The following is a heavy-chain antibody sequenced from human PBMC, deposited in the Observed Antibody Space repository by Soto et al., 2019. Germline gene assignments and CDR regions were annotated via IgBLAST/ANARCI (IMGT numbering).Heavy chain of an antibody. D-gene: IGHD1-7*01. V-gene: IGHV3-13*01. CDR3: ARGRSGGELLGDWFDP. CDR1: GFTFSSYD. CDR2: IGTAGDT. Sequence: EVQLVESGGGLVQPGGSLRLSCAASGFTFSSYDMHWVRQATGKGLEWVSAIGTAGDTYYPGSVKGRFTISRENAKNSLYLPMNSLRAGDTAVYYCARGRSGGELLGDWFDPWGQGTLVTVSS. J-gene: IGHJ5*02.